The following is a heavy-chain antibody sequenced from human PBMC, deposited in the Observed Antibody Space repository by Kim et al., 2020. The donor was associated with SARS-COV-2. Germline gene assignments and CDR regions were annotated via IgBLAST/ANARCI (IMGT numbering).Heavy chain of an antibody. V-gene: IGHV4-59*01. Sequence: SETLSLTCTVSGGSISSYYWSWIRQPPGKGLEWIGYIYYSGSTNYNPSLKSRVTISVDTSKNQFSLKLSSVTAADTAVYYCARAIGYYDSSGYYVDYYYYYYMDVWGKGTTVTVSS. D-gene: IGHD3-22*01. CDR1: GGSISSYY. J-gene: IGHJ6*03. CDR2: IYYSGST. CDR3: ARAIGYYDSSGYYVDYYYYYYMDV.